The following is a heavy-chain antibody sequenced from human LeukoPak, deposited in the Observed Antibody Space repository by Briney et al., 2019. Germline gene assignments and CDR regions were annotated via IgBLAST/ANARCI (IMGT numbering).Heavy chain of an antibody. J-gene: IGHJ4*02. CDR3: GRDWGYRDSGSYSDY. CDR1: GYTFTCYG. D-gene: IGHD3-10*01. Sequence: ASVKVSCKASGYTFTCYGISWVRQAPGQGLQWMGWISGYNDNTNYAQKFQGRVTMTTDTSTNTAYMELRSLRFDDTAVYYCGRDWGYRDSGSYSDYWGQGTLVTVSS. V-gene: IGHV1-18*04. CDR2: ISGYNDNT.